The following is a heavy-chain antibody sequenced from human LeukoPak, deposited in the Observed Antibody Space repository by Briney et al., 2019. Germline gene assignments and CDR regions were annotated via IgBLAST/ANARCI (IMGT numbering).Heavy chain of an antibody. D-gene: IGHD5-18*01. CDR3: ARGRIQLWTFYFDY. Sequence: SETLSLTCAVYGGSFSGYYWSWIRQPPGKGLEWIGEINHSGSTNYNPSLKSRVTISVDTSKNQFSLKLSSVTAADTAVYYCARGRIQLWTFYFDYWGQGTLVTASS. CDR1: GGSFSGYY. CDR2: INHSGST. J-gene: IGHJ4*02. V-gene: IGHV4-34*01.